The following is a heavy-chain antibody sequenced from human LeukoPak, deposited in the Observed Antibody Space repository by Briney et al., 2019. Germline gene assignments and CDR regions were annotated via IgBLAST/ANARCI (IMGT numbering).Heavy chain of an antibody. J-gene: IGHJ4*02. D-gene: IGHD2-2*01. CDR1: GFTFSSYW. CDR3: ALSRTLDY. V-gene: IGHV3-7*01. Sequence: GGSLRLSCAASGFTFSSYWMSLVRQAPGKGLEGVAKIKQDGSEKYYVDSVKGRFTISRDNAKNSLYLQMNSLRAEDTAVYYCALSRTLDYWGQGTLVTVSS. CDR2: IKQDGSEK.